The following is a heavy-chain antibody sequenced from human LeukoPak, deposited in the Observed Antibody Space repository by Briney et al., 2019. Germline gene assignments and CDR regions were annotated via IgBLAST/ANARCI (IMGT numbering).Heavy chain of an antibody. CDR2: IKQDGSEK. J-gene: IGHJ4*02. CDR1: GFTFSSYW. CDR3: ARALIWFGEPRPYYFDY. D-gene: IGHD3-10*01. Sequence: PGGSLRLSCAASGFTFSSYWMSWVRQAPGKGLEWVANIKQDGSEKYYVDSVKGRFTISRDNVKNSLYLQMNSLRAEDTAVYYCARALIWFGEPRPYYFDYWGQGTLVTVSS. V-gene: IGHV3-7*01.